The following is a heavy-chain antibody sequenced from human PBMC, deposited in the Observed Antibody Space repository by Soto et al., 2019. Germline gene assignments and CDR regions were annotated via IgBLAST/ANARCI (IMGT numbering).Heavy chain of an antibody. CDR2: ISGSGGST. CDR3: AKKGGSGSYYKVVYYYYGMDV. Sequence: GGSLRLSCAASGFTFSSYAMSWVRQAPGKGLEWVSAISGSGGSTYYADSVKGRFTISRDNSKNTLYLQMNSLRAEDTAVYYCAKKGGSGSYYKVVYYYYGMDVWGQGTTVTVS. D-gene: IGHD3-10*01. CDR1: GFTFSSYA. J-gene: IGHJ6*02. V-gene: IGHV3-23*01.